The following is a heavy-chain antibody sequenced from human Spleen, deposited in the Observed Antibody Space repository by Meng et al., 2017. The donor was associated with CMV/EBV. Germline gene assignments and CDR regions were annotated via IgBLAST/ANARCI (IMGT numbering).Heavy chain of an antibody. CDR2: IYYSGST. D-gene: IGHD6-13*01. Sequence: SETLSLTCTVSGGSISSYYWSWIRQPPGKGLEWIGYIYYSGSTNYNPSLKSRVAISVDTSKNQFSLKLSSVTAADTAVYYCAREIAAAGSGGTTDYWGQGTLVTVSS. CDR3: AREIAAAGSGGTTDY. J-gene: IGHJ4*02. CDR1: GGSISSYY. V-gene: IGHV4-59*12.